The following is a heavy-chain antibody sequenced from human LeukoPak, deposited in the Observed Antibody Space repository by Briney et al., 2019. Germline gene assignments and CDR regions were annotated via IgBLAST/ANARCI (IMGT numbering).Heavy chain of an antibody. CDR3: ARGKSFDI. CDR1: GGSISSGSYY. CDR2: IYYSGST. V-gene: IGHV4-61*10. J-gene: IGHJ3*02. Sequence: SETLSLTCTVSGGSISSGSYYWSWIRQPAGKGLEWIGYIYYSGSTNYNPSLKSRVTISVDTSKNQFSLKLSSVTAADTAVYYCARGKSFDIWGQGTMVTVSS.